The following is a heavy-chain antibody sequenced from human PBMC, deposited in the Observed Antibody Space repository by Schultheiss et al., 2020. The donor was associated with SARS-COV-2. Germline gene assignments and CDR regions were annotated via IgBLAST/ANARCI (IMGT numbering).Heavy chain of an antibody. CDR3: AREGGCTNGVCLLRWEYNWFDP. CDR2: ISGSGGST. Sequence: GESLKISCAASGFTFSSYAMSWVRQAPGKGLEWVSAISGSGGSTYYADSVKGRFTISRDNAKNSLYLQMNSLRAEDTAVYYCAREGGCTNGVCLLRWEYNWFDPWGQGTLVTVSS. CDR1: GFTFSSYA. J-gene: IGHJ5*02. V-gene: IGHV3-23*01. D-gene: IGHD2-8*01.